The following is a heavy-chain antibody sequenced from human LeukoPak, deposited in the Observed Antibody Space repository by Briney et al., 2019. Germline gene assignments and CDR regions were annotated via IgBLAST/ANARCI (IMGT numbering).Heavy chain of an antibody. CDR3: ARHFAAPGSADY. Sequence: SETLSLTCAVDGGSFSGYYWGWIRQPPGKGLEWIGSIYYSGSTYYNPSLRSRVTISVETSKNQFSLKLNSLTAADTAVYYCARHFAAPGSADYWGQGTLVTVSS. V-gene: IGHV4-39*01. CDR1: GGSFSGYY. D-gene: IGHD3-10*01. CDR2: IYYSGST. J-gene: IGHJ4*02.